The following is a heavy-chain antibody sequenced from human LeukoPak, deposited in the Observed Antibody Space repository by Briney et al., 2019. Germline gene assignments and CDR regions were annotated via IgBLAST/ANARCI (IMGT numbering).Heavy chain of an antibody. Sequence: PGGSLRLSCAASGFTFSSYWMSWVRQAPGKGLEWVANIKQDGSEKYYVDSVKGRFTISRDNAKNSLHLQMNSPRAEDTAVYYCATTYSSSWYYFDYWGQGTLVTVSS. CDR3: ATTYSSSWYYFDY. D-gene: IGHD6-13*01. V-gene: IGHV3-7*01. J-gene: IGHJ4*02. CDR2: IKQDGSEK. CDR1: GFTFSSYW.